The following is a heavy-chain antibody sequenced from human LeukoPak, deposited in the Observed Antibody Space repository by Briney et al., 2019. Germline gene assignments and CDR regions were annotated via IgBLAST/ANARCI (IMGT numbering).Heavy chain of an antibody. V-gene: IGHV4-61*08. CDR3: ARGHYYDSSGYYPFDY. CDR1: GGSISSGGYY. J-gene: IGHJ4*02. Sequence: SETLSLTCTVSGGSISSGGYYWSWIRQHPGKGLEWIGYIYYSGSTNYNPSLKSRVTISVDTSKNQFSLKLSSVTAADTAVYYCARGHYYDSSGYYPFDYWGQGTLVTVSS. D-gene: IGHD3-22*01. CDR2: IYYSGST.